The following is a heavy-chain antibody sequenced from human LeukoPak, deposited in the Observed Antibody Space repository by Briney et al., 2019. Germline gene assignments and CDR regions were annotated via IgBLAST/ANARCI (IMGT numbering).Heavy chain of an antibody. CDR1: GGSIRSGSHY. J-gene: IGHJ4*02. D-gene: IGHD3-22*01. CDR3: AKRDDSGGNLVDL. CDR2: IYYSGST. V-gene: IGHV4-39*02. Sequence: PSETLSLTCTVSGGSIRSGSHYWAWIRQPPGKGLEWIGSIYYSGSTYYNPSLENRVTISIDTSKNPFSLKLSSLSAADTSVYYCAKRDDSGGNLVDLWGQGTLVTVS.